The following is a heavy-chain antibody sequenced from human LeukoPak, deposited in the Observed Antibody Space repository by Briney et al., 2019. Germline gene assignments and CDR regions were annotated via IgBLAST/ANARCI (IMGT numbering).Heavy chain of an antibody. Sequence: GESLKISCKGSGYNFTNYWIGWVRQMPGKGLERMGIIYPGDSDTRYSPSFQGQVTISADKSISTAYLQWSSLKASDTAMYYCARHILAGYSTDAFDIWGQGTMVTVSS. D-gene: IGHD6-13*01. CDR1: GYNFTNYW. CDR2: IYPGDSDT. V-gene: IGHV5-51*01. J-gene: IGHJ3*02. CDR3: ARHILAGYSTDAFDI.